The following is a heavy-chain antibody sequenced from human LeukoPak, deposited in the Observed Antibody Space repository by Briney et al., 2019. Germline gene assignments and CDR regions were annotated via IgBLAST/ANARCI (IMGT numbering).Heavy chain of an antibody. V-gene: IGHV1-8*01. CDR3: ARESGFYGSGSRY. J-gene: IGHJ4*02. CDR1: GYTFTSYD. Sequence: ASVKVSCKTSGYTFTSYDINWVRQTTGQGLEWMGWMNPNSGNTGYAQKFQGRVTVTRNPSISTAYMELSSLNSADTAVYYCARESGFYGSGSRYWGQGTLVTVSS. CDR2: MNPNSGNT. D-gene: IGHD3-10*01.